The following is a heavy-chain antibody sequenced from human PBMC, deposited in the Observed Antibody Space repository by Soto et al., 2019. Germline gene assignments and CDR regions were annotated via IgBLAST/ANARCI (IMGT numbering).Heavy chain of an antibody. J-gene: IGHJ6*02. Sequence: QLQLVQSGGGVVQPGRSLRLSCAASGFTFSAFGMHCVRQAPGKGLEWVAVISAYGKKTFYADSVKGRFTISRDSPHNALFLDLSSLRGDDTAVYYCAKDRGSWDDYYGMDAGGQGTTVTVPS. CDR1: GFTFSAFG. V-gene: IGHV3-30*18. CDR3: AKDRGSWDDYYGMDA. CDR2: ISAYGKKT. D-gene: IGHD1-26*01.